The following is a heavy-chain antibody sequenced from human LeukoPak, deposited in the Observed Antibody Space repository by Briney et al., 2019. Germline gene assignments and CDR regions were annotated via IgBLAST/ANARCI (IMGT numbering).Heavy chain of an antibody. D-gene: IGHD3-10*01. V-gene: IGHV1-18*01. J-gene: IGHJ4*02. Sequence: SVTVSCKASGYIYTSYGINCVRQAPGQGLEWMGWISAYNGNTKYAQKLQGRVTMTTDTSTSTAHMELRSLRTDDTAVYYCTRGPEWFGVNVDYWGQGTLVTVSS. CDR2: ISAYNGNT. CDR1: GYIYTSYG. CDR3: TRGPEWFGVNVDY.